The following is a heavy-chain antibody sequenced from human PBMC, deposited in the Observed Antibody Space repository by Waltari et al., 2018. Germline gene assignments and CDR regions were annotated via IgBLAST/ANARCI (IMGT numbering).Heavy chain of an antibody. CDR2: ISYDGSTT. CDR3: ARTPDVVVINHFDY. CDR1: GFNFNDHS. J-gene: IGHJ4*02. V-gene: IGHV3-30-3*01. D-gene: IGHD3-22*01. Sequence: QVHLVESGGGVVQPGGSLRLSCVASGFNFNDHSIHWVRQAPGKGLEWAAIISYDGSTTYYADSVKGRFTISRDTSKNTVYLQMTSLRVEDTAMYYCARTPDVVVINHFDYWGQGTLVTVSS.